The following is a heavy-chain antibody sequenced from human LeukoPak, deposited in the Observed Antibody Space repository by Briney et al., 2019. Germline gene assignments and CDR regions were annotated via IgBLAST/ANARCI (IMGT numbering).Heavy chain of an antibody. V-gene: IGHV4-59*01. D-gene: IGHD2-2*01. CDR1: GGSISSYY. CDR2: IYYSGST. CDR3: ASSHCSSTSCFDFDY. Sequence: PSETLFLTCTVSGGSISSYYWSWIRQPPGKGLEWIGYIYYSGSTNYNPSLKSRVTISVDTSKNQFSLKLSSVTAADTAVYYCASSHCSSTSCFDFDYWGQGTLVTVSS. J-gene: IGHJ4*02.